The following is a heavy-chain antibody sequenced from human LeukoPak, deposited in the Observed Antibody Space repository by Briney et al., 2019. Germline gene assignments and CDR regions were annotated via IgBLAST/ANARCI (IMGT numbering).Heavy chain of an antibody. CDR1: GYTFTAYY. Sequence: ASVKVSCKASGYTFTAYYMHWVRQAPGQGLEWMGWINPNSGGTDYAQKFQGRVTMNRDTSITTAYVELSGLRSDDTAVYYCARAPSGSVLNGGRYFDYWGQGTLVTVSS. CDR3: ARAPSGSVLNGGRYFDY. V-gene: IGHV1-2*02. J-gene: IGHJ4*02. D-gene: IGHD1-26*01. CDR2: INPNSGGT.